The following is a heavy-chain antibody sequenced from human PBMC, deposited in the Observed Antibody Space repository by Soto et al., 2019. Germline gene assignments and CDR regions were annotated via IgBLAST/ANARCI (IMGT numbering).Heavy chain of an antibody. V-gene: IGHV4-30-2*01. CDR1: GGSISSGGYS. CDR2: IYHSGST. CDR3: ARGRGNDSPFDP. D-gene: IGHD3-22*01. J-gene: IGHJ5*02. Sequence: QLQLQESGSGLVKPSQTLSLTCAVSGGSISSGGYSWSWIRQPPGKGLEWIGYIYHSGSTYYNPSSTSRXXIXVXXSKNQFSLRLSSVTAADTAVYYCARGRGNDSPFDPWGQGTLVTVSS.